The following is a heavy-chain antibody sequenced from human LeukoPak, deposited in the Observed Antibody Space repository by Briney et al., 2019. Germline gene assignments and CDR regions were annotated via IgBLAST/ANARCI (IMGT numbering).Heavy chain of an antibody. CDR3: AKDMERFGELLYPVFDY. D-gene: IGHD3-10*01. Sequence: GGSLRLSCVTSGSTFNNYHMSWVRQAPGKGLEWVAKIEQDGSKKYYVDSVEGRSSISRDNAKNSLYLQMNSLRAEDMALYYCAKDMERFGELLYPVFDYWGQGTQVTVSS. CDR1: GSTFNNYH. V-gene: IGHV3-7*03. CDR2: IEQDGSKK. J-gene: IGHJ4*02.